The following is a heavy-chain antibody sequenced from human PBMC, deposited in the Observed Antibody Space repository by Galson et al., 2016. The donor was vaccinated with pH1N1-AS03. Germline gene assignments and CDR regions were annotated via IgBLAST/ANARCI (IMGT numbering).Heavy chain of an antibody. D-gene: IGHD3-9*01. CDR1: GGSFTYYY. J-gene: IGHJ4*02. CDR2: IYYSGST. Sequence: SETLSLTCNVSGGSFTYYYWSWIRQPPGKGLEWIGYIYYSGSTNYHPSLRSRLTISLDTSKNQISLERSSVTGADTAVYYCARHGRPHSGVLTALTAFDYWGPGALVTVSS. CDR3: ARHGRPHSGVLTALTAFDY. V-gene: IGHV4-59*08.